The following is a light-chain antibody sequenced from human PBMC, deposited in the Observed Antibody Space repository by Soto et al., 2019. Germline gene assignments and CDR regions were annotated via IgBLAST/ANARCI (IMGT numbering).Light chain of an antibody. J-gene: IGLJ1*01. CDR1: SSDFGGYNY. CDR2: DVT. CDR3: SSYTTSNTRQIV. Sequence: QSVLTQPASVSGSPGQSITISCTGTSSDFGGYNYVSWYQHHPGKAPKLIIYDVTSRPSGVSIRFSGSKSDNTASLTISGLQPEDEADYHCSSYTTSNTRQIVFGTGTKVTVL. V-gene: IGLV2-14*03.